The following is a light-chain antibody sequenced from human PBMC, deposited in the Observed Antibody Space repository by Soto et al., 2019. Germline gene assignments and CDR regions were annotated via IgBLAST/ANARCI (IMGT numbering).Light chain of an antibody. J-gene: IGKJ1*01. Sequence: DIVVTQSPLTLPVTPGETASISCRSCQSLLHSNGYNSLDWYLQKPGQSPQVLIYLGSNRASGVPDRFSGSGSGTDFTLKISRVEAEDVGVYYCVQALQSPPWTFGQGTKVEIK. CDR2: LGS. CDR3: VQALQSPPWT. CDR1: QSLLHSNGYNS. V-gene: IGKV2-28*01.